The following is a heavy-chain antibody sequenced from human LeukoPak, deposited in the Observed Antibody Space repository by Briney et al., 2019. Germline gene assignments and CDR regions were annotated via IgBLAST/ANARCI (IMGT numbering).Heavy chain of an antibody. CDR3: AREDGSFDY. J-gene: IGHJ4*02. Sequence: ASVTVSCKASGYTFTGYYIHWVRQAPGQGLEWMGWINPISGGTNYAEKFQGRVTTTRDTSINTAYMEVTRLTSDDTAVYCCAREDGSFDYWGQGTLVIVSS. D-gene: IGHD5-24*01. CDR2: INPISGGT. V-gene: IGHV1-2*02. CDR1: GYTFTGYY.